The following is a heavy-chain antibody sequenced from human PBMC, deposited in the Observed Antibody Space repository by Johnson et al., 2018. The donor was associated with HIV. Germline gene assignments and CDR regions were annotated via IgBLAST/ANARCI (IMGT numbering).Heavy chain of an antibody. Sequence: VESGGGLVQPGGSLRLSCAASGFTFSSYWMSWVRQAPGKGLEWVANIKQDGSEKYYVDSVKGRFAISRDNAKNSLYLQMNSLRVEDTAVYYCARGTRLGAPSNLDAFDIWGQGTKVTVSS. CDR1: GFTFSSYW. V-gene: IGHV3-7*02. CDR2: IKQDGSEK. CDR3: ARGTRLGAPSNLDAFDI. J-gene: IGHJ3*02. D-gene: IGHD1-1*01.